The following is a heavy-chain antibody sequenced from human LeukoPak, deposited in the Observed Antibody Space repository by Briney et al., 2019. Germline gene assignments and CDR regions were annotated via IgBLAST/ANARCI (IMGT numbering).Heavy chain of an antibody. J-gene: IGHJ3*02. Sequence: ASVKVSCKASGYTFTSYDINWVRQATGQGLEWMGWMNPNSGNTGYAQKFQGRVTMTRDASISTAYMELSRLTSDDTAVYYCARDLYSSGWADAFDIWGQGTMVTVSS. V-gene: IGHV1-8*01. CDR1: GYTFTSYD. D-gene: IGHD6-19*01. CDR2: MNPNSGNT. CDR3: ARDLYSSGWADAFDI.